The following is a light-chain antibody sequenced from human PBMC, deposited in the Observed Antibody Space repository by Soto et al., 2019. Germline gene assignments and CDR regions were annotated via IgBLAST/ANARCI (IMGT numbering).Light chain of an antibody. CDR2: GTS. Sequence: EIVMTQSPDTLSVSPGERATLSCRASQSISSNLAWYQQKPGQAPRLLIYGTSTRAPGVPDRFSGSGSGTDFTLTINRVEPEDFAVYFCQQYAGSPRTFGQGTKVDIK. CDR1: QSISSN. J-gene: IGKJ1*01. CDR3: QQYAGSPRT. V-gene: IGKV3-20*01.